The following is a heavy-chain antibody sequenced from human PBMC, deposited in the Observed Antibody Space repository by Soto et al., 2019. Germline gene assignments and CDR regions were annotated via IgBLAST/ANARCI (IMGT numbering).Heavy chain of an antibody. CDR1: GFTFSDHY. V-gene: IGHV3-72*01. CDR3: ARGSTIDSYFYMDV. CDR2: ARNKAKGYTT. D-gene: IGHD5-12*01. Sequence: GGSLRLSCAASGFTFSDHYMDWVRQAPGKGLEWVGRARNKAKGYTTEYAASVKDRFTLSRDDSKNSLYLQMDSLKTEDTAVYYCARGSTIDSYFYMDVWGKGTTVTVSS. J-gene: IGHJ6*03.